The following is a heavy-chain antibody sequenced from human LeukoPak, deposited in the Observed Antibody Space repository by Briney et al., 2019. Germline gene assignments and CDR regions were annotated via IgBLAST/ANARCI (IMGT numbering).Heavy chain of an antibody. CDR1: GYSISSVYY. Sequence: PSETLSLTCTVSGYSISSVYYWGWIRQPPGKGLEWIGSIYHSGSTYYNPSLKSRVTISVDTSKNQFSLKLSSVTAADTAVYYCARDSQLPDIDYWGQGTLVTVSS. CDR2: IYHSGST. V-gene: IGHV4-38-2*02. J-gene: IGHJ4*02. D-gene: IGHD2-2*01. CDR3: ARDSQLPDIDY.